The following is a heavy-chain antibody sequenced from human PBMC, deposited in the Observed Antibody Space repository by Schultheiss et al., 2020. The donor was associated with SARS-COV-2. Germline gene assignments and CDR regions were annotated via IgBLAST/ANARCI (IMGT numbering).Heavy chain of an antibody. D-gene: IGHD3-22*01. CDR3: AKDFRYRLKYYYDSSGYYYFDY. CDR1: GFTFSSYA. Sequence: GGSLRLSCAASGFTFSSYAMSWVRQAPGKGLEWVSAISGSGGSTYYADSVKGRFTISRDNSKNTLYLQMNSLRAEDTAVYYCAKDFRYRLKYYYDSSGYYYFDYWGQGTLVTVSS. J-gene: IGHJ4*02. CDR2: ISGSGGST. V-gene: IGHV3-23*01.